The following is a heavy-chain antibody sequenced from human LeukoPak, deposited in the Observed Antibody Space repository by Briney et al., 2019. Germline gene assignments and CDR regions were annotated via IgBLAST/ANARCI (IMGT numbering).Heavy chain of an antibody. D-gene: IGHD3-22*01. Sequence: GGSLRLSCAASGFTFSYYEMNWVRQAPGKGLEWVSYISNSRSTIYYADSVKGRFSISRDNAKNSLYLQMNSLRAEDTAVYYCARGLGDSSGYYFDYWGQGTLVTVSS. CDR1: GFTFSYYE. V-gene: IGHV3-48*03. CDR2: ISNSRSTI. CDR3: ARGLGDSSGYYFDY. J-gene: IGHJ4*02.